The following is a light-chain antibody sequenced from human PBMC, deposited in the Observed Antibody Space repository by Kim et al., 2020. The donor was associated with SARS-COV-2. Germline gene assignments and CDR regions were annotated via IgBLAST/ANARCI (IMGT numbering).Light chain of an antibody. V-gene: IGLV3-21*04. Sequence: PGKTARITCGGNNIESKSVHWYQPKPGQAPVLVIYSDTDRPSGIPERFSGSNSGNTATLTISGVEAGDEADYYCQVWDGDSDHPYVFGAGTKVTVL. CDR3: QVWDGDSDHPYV. CDR2: SDT. CDR1: NIESKS. J-gene: IGLJ1*01.